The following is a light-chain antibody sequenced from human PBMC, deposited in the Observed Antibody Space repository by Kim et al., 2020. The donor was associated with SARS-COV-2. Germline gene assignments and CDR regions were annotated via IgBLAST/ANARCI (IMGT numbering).Light chain of an antibody. CDR3: QQYDNWPPT. V-gene: IGKV3-15*01. CDR1: QKISSD. Sequence: VPPGEGATLSCRASQKISSDLAWYQQKPGQAPRLLIYDASTRATAIPARFSGSGSGTEFTLTISSLQSEDFAVYYCQQYDNWPPTFGQGTKVDIK. CDR2: DAS. J-gene: IGKJ1*01.